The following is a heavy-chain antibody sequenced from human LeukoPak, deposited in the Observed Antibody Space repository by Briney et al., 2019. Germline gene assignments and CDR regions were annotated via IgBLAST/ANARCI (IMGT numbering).Heavy chain of an antibody. CDR3: ARDRAVGNYFDY. J-gene: IGHJ4*02. V-gene: IGHV3-33*01. Sequence: PGGSLRLSCAASGFTFSTYGMHWVRQAPGKGLEWVALIWYDGTYKYYVDSVKGRFTISGDNSKNTLYLQMNSLRAEDTAVYYCARDRAVGNYFDYWGQGTLVTVSS. CDR1: GFTFSTYG. CDR2: IWYDGTYK. D-gene: IGHD6-13*01.